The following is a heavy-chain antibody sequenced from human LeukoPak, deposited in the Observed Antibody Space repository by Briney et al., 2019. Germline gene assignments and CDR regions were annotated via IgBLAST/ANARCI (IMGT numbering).Heavy chain of an antibody. CDR2: IYYSGST. CDR3: ARVGDCSSTSCYGLDY. J-gene: IGHJ4*02. CDR1: GGSISSYY. D-gene: IGHD2-2*01. V-gene: IGHV4-59*01. Sequence: SETLSLTCTVSGGSISSYYWSWIRQPPGKGLEWIGYIYYSGSTNYNPSLKSRVTISVDTSKNQFSLKLSSVTAADTAVYYCARVGDCSSTSCYGLDYWGQGTLVTVSS.